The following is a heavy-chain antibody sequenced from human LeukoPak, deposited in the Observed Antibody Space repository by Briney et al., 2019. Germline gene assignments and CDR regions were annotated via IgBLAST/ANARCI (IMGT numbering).Heavy chain of an antibody. Sequence: SETLSLTCAVYGGSFSGYYWNWIRQPPGKGLEWIGEINHSGGTNYNPSLKSRVTISVDTSKNQFSLNLSSVTAADTAVYYCATTYSSGWYRDYWGQGTLVTVSS. J-gene: IGHJ4*02. CDR1: GGSFSGYY. CDR3: ATTYSSGWYRDY. CDR2: INHSGGT. D-gene: IGHD6-19*01. V-gene: IGHV4-34*01.